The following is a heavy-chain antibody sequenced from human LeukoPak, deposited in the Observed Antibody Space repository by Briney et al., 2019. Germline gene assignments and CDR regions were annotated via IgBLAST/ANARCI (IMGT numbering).Heavy chain of an antibody. D-gene: IGHD2-15*01. J-gene: IGHJ4*02. CDR1: GFTFSSYW. CDR2: IKQDGGEK. CDR3: TRDNPFGGH. Sequence: GGSLRLSCAASGFTFSSYWMTWVRQAPGKGLEWVANIKQDGGEKYYVDFVKGRFTISRDNAKNSLHLQMNNLRAEDTAVYYCTRDNPFGGHWGQGTLVTVSS. V-gene: IGHV3-7*03.